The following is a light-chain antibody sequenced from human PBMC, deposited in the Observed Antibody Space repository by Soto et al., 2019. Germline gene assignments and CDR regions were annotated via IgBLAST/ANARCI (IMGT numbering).Light chain of an antibody. CDR1: SGHSSYA. Sequence: QLVLTQSPSASASLGASVKLTCTLSSGHSSYAIAWHQQQPEKGPRYLITLKIDGSHSKGDGIPDRFSGSSSGAERYLTISSLQSEDEADYYCQTWVTGIVVFGGGTKLTVL. CDR2: LKIDGSH. CDR3: QTWVTGIVV. J-gene: IGLJ2*01. V-gene: IGLV4-69*01.